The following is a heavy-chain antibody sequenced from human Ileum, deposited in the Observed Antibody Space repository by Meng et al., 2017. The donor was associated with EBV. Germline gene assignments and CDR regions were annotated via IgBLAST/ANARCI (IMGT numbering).Heavy chain of an antibody. V-gene: IGHV7-4-1*02. J-gene: IGHJ4*02. Sequence: QVQLVQSGSELGKPGASVKVSCKASGYTFRSHAMSWVRQAPGQGLEWMGWINSNTGNSTYAQGFTGRFVFSLDTSVSTAYLHINSLKTEDTAVYYCAREVGQGWYYFDYWGQGTLVTVSS. CDR3: AREVGQGWYYFDY. CDR1: GYTFRSHA. CDR2: INSNTGNS. D-gene: IGHD6-19*01.